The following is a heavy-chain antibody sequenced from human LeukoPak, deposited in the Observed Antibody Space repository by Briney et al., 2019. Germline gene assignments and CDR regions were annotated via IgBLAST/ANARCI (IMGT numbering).Heavy chain of an antibody. CDR2: INPSGGRT. D-gene: IGHD6-13*01. CDR3: ARDLAIAAAPYGMDV. Sequence: ASVKVSCKASGYTFTRYYLHWVRQAPGQGLEWMGIINPSGGRTNNAQQFQGRVTMTRDTSTSTVYMQLSSLIYEDTAVYYCARDLAIAAAPYGMDVWGQGATVTVSS. CDR1: GYTFTRYY. V-gene: IGHV1-46*01. J-gene: IGHJ6*02.